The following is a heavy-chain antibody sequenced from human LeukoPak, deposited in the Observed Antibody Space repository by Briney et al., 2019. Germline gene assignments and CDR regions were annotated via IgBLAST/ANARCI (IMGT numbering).Heavy chain of an antibody. CDR2: ISYDGSNK. CDR1: GFTFSSYA. D-gene: IGHD6-19*01. V-gene: IGHV3-30*04. J-gene: IGHJ5*02. CDR3: ARDSRVAVAGTSWFDP. Sequence: GGSLRLSCAASGFTFSSYAMHWVRQAPGKGLEWVAVISYDGSNKYYADSVKGRFTISRDNSKNTLYLQMNSLRAEDTAVYYCARDSRVAVAGTSWFDPWGQGTWSPSPQ.